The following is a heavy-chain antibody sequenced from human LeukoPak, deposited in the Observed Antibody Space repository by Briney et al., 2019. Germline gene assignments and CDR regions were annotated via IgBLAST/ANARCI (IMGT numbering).Heavy chain of an antibody. CDR1: GYTFTRYG. Sequence: GASVKVSYKASGYTFTRYGISWVRQAPGQGLEWMGWISANNGDTNSAQKFQDRVTMTTDTSTSTAYMELRSLRSDDTAVYYCARDFFHGHCAGLSFFLLDYWGQGSLVTVSS. V-gene: IGHV1-18*01. J-gene: IGHJ4*02. D-gene: IGHD2-8*02. CDR2: ISANNGDT. CDR3: ARDFFHGHCAGLSFFLLDY.